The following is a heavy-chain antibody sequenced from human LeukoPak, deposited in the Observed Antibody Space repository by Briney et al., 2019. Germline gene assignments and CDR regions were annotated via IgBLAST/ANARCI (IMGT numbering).Heavy chain of an antibody. V-gene: IGHV3-7*01. J-gene: IGHJ4*02. CDR2: MRRDGNEI. Sequence: PGGSLRLSCSASGFTFSTYWMSWVRQAPGKGLEWVANMRRDGNEIYYLDSVRGRFTISRDNAKNSLYLQMNSLRAEDTAVYYCASGYYSGHDQPFDYWGQGTLVTVSS. CDR3: ASGYYSGHDQPFDY. D-gene: IGHD5-12*01. CDR1: GFTFSTYW.